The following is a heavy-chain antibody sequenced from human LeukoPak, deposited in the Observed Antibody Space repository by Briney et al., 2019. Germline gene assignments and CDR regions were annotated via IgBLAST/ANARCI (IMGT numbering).Heavy chain of an antibody. CDR2: ISGSGGST. V-gene: IGHV3-23*01. CDR1: GFTFSSYA. D-gene: IGHD6-19*01. J-gene: IGHJ4*02. CDR3: AKDRYSSVVSYCDY. Sequence: GGSLRLSCAASGFTFSSYAMSWVRQAPGKGLESVSAISGSGGSTYYADSVKGWFTISRDNSKNTLYLQMNSLRAEDTAVYYCAKDRYSSVVSYCDYWGQGTLVTVSS.